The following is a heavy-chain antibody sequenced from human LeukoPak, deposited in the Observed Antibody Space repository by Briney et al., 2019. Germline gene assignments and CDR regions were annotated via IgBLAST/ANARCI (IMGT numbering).Heavy chain of an antibody. V-gene: IGHV3-23*01. Sequence: GGSLRLSCAGSGFTFNNYGMNWVGQAPGKGLEWVSLISGSGGTTFYADFVKGRLIISKDNSEDTLYLQMSSLRVEDTAVYYCAKKYGSGSYHLDYWGQGTLVTVSS. CDR1: GFTFNNYG. CDR3: AKKYGSGSYHLDY. CDR2: ISGSGGTT. D-gene: IGHD3-10*01. J-gene: IGHJ4*02.